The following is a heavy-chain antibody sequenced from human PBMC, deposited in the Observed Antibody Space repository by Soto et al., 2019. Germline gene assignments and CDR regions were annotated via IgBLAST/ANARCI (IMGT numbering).Heavy chain of an antibody. Sequence: PSETLSLTCTVSGGSISSYYWSWIRQPPGKGLEWIGYIYYSGSTNYNPSLKSRLTISLDRSKNQFSLKLSSVTAADTAVYYCARGTTVVGFDYWGQETLLTFP. CDR3: ARGTTVVGFDY. CDR1: GGSISSYY. D-gene: IGHD4-17*01. V-gene: IGHV4-59*12. J-gene: IGHJ4*02. CDR2: IYYSGST.